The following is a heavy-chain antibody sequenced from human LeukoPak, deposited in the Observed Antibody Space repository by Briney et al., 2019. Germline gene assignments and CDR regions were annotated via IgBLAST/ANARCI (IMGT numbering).Heavy chain of an antibody. CDR3: VRLPTGSGREAFDI. Sequence: GGSLRLSCAASGFTFSTYWMSWVRQAPGKGLEWVANIKEDGSEKYYVEALKGRFNISRDNAKNSLYLQMNSLRAEDTAVYYCVRLPTGSGREAFDIWGQGTMVTVSS. V-gene: IGHV3-7*03. CDR2: IKEDGSEK. J-gene: IGHJ3*02. D-gene: IGHD3-10*01. CDR1: GFTFSTYW.